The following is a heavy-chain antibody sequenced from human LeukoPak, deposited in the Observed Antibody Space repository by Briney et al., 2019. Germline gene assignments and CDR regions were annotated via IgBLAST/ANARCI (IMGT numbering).Heavy chain of an antibody. D-gene: IGHD4-17*01. CDR2: IYSGGST. J-gene: IGHJ4*02. V-gene: IGHV3-53*01. CDR3: AKGHSDYGTGFDL. CDR1: GFTVSSNY. Sequence: PGGSLRLSCAASGFTVSSNYMSWVRQAPGKGLEWVSVIYSGGSTYYADSAKGRFTISRDNSKNTLYLQMNSLRAEDTAVYYCAKGHSDYGTGFDLWGRGTLVTVSS.